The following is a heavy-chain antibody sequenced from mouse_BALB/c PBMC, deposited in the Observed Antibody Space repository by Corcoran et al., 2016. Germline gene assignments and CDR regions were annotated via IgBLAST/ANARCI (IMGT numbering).Heavy chain of an antibody. J-gene: IGHJ2*01. CDR1: GYTFTNYG. Sequence: QIQLVQSGTELKKPGETVKISCKASGYTFTNYGMNWVKQAPGKGLKWMGWINTYTGEPTYADDFKGRFAFSLETSASTAYLQINNLKNEDMATYFCARWTYGNYDYFDYWGQVTTLTVSA. CDR2: INTYTGEP. V-gene: IGHV9-1*02. CDR3: ARWTYGNYDYFDY. D-gene: IGHD2-10*02.